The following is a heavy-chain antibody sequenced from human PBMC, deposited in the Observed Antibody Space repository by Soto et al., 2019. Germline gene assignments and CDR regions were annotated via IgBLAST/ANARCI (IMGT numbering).Heavy chain of an antibody. V-gene: IGHV4-59*01. CDR3: ARDIGSSWILEY. CDR1: GGSISSYY. D-gene: IGHD6-13*01. J-gene: IGHJ4*02. CDR2: IYYSGST. Sequence: TSETLSLTCTVSGGSISSYYWIWIRQPPGKGLEWIGYIYYSGSTNYNPSLKSRVTISVDTSKNQFSLKLSSVTAADTAVYYCARDIGSSWILEYWGQGTLVTVSS.